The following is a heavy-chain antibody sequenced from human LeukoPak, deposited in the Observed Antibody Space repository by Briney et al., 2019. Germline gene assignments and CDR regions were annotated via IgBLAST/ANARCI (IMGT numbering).Heavy chain of an antibody. CDR3: AKDRAPGIAAAGSYFDY. CDR1: GFTFSSYA. D-gene: IGHD6-13*01. Sequence: SGGSLRLSCAASGFTFSSYAMSWVRQAPGKGLEWVSAISGSGGSTYYADSVKGRFTISRDNSKNTLYLQMNSLRAEDTAVYYCAKDRAPGIAAAGSYFDYWGQGALVTVSS. V-gene: IGHV3-23*01. J-gene: IGHJ4*02. CDR2: ISGSGGST.